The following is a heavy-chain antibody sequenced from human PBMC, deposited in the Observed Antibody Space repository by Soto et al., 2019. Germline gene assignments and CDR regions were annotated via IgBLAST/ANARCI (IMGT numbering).Heavy chain of an antibody. Sequence: ASVVSCKASGFTFTSSAVQWVRQARGQRLEGIGWIVVGSGNTNYAQKFQERVTITRDMSTSTAYMELSSLRSEDTAVYYCAADPSIPTGERVDWGQGTLVTVSS. CDR1: GFTFTSSA. J-gene: IGHJ4*02. CDR2: IVVGSGNT. CDR3: AADPSIPTGERVD. V-gene: IGHV1-58*01. D-gene: IGHD7-27*01.